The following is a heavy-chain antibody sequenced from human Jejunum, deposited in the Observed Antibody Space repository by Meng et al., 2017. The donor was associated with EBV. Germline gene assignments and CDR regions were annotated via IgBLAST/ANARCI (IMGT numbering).Heavy chain of an antibody. CDR1: GFTLITYW. Sequence: EVQLVESGGGLVQPGGSLRLSCAASGFTLITYWMHWVRQAPGKGLVWVSRINGDGSSTSYADSVKGRFTISRDNSKNTLYLQMSSLRAEDTAVYYCAKDVGVVLFDYWGQGTLVTVSS. D-gene: IGHD2-8*01. V-gene: IGHV3-74*01. CDR2: INGDGSST. CDR3: AKDVGVVLFDY. J-gene: IGHJ4*02.